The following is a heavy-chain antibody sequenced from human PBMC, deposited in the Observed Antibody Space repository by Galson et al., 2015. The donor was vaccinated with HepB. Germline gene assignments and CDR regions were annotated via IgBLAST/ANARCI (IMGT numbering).Heavy chain of an antibody. J-gene: IGHJ4*02. Sequence: SLRLSCAASGFTFSRYAMHWVRQSPGKGLEWVSSITTSGSGTYYADSVKGRFTVSRDNSKNTLYLQMNSLRDDDTASYYCAKRTSNDQAYFDDWGQGALVTVSS. CDR1: GFTFSRYA. CDR3: AKRTSNDQAYFDD. CDR2: ITTSGSGT. V-gene: IGHV3-23*01. D-gene: IGHD3-16*01.